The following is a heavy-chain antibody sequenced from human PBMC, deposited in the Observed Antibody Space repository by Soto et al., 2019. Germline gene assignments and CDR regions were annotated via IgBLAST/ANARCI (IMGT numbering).Heavy chain of an antibody. CDR1: GGTVSSHA. Sequence: QVQLVQSGPEVRKSGSSVRVSCKATGGTVSSHAVSWVRLAPGQGLEWIGGIIPMFGTPTYAQKFQGGVTIGADESTSTVFLDLSSLRSEDTAVYYWARYRIMAEFSDCGGNYHGFDIWGQGTMVTVSS. CDR3: ARYRIMAEFSDCGGNYHGFDI. CDR2: IIPMFGTP. V-gene: IGHV1-69*01. D-gene: IGHD2-21*02. J-gene: IGHJ3*02.